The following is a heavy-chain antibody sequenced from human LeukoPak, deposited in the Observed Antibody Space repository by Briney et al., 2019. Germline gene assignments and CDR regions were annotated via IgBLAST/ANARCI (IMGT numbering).Heavy chain of an antibody. D-gene: IGHD5-18*01. CDR1: GGSFSGYY. CDR3: ARGRGTAFAYYYYYYMDV. J-gene: IGHJ6*03. V-gene: IGHV4-34*01. Sequence: SETLSLTCAVYGGSFSGYYSSWMRQPPGKGLEWFGEINHSGSTNYNPSLKSRVTISVDTSKNQFSLKLNSVTAADTALYYCARGRGTAFAYYYYYYMDVWGKGTTVTVSS. CDR2: INHSGST.